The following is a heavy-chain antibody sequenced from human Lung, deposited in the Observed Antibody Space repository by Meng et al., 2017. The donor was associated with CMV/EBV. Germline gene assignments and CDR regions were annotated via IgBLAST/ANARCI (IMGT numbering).Heavy chain of an antibody. D-gene: IGHD3-22*01. Sequence: SGGSFTSCTIHWVRQAPGQGREWMGRIVPMVRIANYAQKFQGRITITADRSTSTAYMELSRLRSEDTAVYYCASRYSGHSIPLAGFDYWGQGSLVTVSS. J-gene: IGHJ4*02. CDR1: GGSFTSCT. CDR2: IVPMVRIA. CDR3: ASRYSGHSIPLAGFDY. V-gene: IGHV1-69*02.